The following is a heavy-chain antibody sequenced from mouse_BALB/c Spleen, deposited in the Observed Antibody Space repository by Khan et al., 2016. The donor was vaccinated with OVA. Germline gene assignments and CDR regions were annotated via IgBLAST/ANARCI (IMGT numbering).Heavy chain of an antibody. J-gene: IGHJ2*01. CDR2: LSYSGNT. Sequence: QLEESGPGLVKPSQSLSLTCTVTGYSITSDYAWNWIRQFPGNKLEWMGFLSYSGNTKYNPSLKSRISMTRDTSKNQFFLQLNSVTPEDTAAYNCARVYGRDFDYWGQGTTLIVSS. CDR1: GYSITSDYA. V-gene: IGHV3-2*02. CDR3: ARVYGRDFDY. D-gene: IGHD2-10*02.